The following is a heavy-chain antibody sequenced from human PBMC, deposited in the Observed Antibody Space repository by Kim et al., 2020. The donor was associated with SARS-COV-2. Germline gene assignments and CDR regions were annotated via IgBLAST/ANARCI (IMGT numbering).Heavy chain of an antibody. CDR2: IYYSGST. CDR3: ARQALGYCSSTSCYHAFDI. V-gene: IGHV4-59*08. Sequence: SETLSLTCTVSGGSISSYYWSWIRQPPGKGLEWIGYIYYSGSTNYNPSLKSRVTISVDTSKNQFSLKLSSVTAADTAVYYCARQALGYCSSTSCYHAFDIWGQGTMVTVSS. D-gene: IGHD2-2*01. J-gene: IGHJ3*02. CDR1: GGSISSYY.